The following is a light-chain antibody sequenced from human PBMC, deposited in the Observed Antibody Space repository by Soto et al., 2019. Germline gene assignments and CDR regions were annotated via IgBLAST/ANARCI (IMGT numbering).Light chain of an antibody. J-gene: IGKJ1*01. Sequence: EIVLTQSPGTLFLSPGERATLSCRASQSVSSSYLAWYQQKPGQAPRLLIYGASSRATGIPDRFSGSGSGTDFTLTISRLEPEDFAVYYCQQYGNSVWTFGQGTKVEIK. V-gene: IGKV3-20*01. CDR1: QSVSSSY. CDR3: QQYGNSVWT. CDR2: GAS.